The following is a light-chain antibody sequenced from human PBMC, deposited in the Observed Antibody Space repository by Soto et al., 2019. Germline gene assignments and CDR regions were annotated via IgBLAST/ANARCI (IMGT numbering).Light chain of an antibody. CDR1: SSDVGGYNY. J-gene: IGLJ1*01. V-gene: IGLV2-14*01. CDR3: SSYTSTSTYV. CDR2: HVS. Sequence: QSVLTQPASVSGSPGQSIAISCTGTSSDVGGYNYVSWYQQYPGKAPKLVIYHVSNRPPGVSNRFSGSKSGNSASLTISGLQAEDEADYYCSSYTSTSTYVFGTGTKLTVL.